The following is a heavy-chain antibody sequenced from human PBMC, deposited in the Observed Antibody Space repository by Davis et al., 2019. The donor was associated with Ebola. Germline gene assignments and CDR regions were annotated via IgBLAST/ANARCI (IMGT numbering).Heavy chain of an antibody. CDR2: IYYSGST. CDR1: GGSISSGGYY. D-gene: IGHD3-10*01. J-gene: IGHJ4*02. CDR3: ARDRDYGSGSQIDY. V-gene: IGHV4-31*03. Sequence: LRLSCTVSGGSISSGGYYWSWIRQHPGKGLEWIGYIYYSGSTYYNPSLKSRVTISVDTSKNQFSLKLSSVTAADTAVYYCARDRDYGSGSQIDYWGQGALVTVSS.